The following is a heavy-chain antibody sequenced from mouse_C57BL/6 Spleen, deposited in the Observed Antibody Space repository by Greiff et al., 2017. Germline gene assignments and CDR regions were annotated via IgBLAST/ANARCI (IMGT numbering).Heavy chain of an antibody. V-gene: IGHV1-69*01. Sequence: QVQLQQPGAELVMPGASVKLSCKASGYTFTSYWMHWVKQRPGQGLEWIGEIDPSDSYTNYNQKFKGKSTLTVDKSSSTAYMQLSSLTSEDSAVYYCARWGDGYSWGQGTTLTVSS. CDR2: IDPSDSYT. CDR1: GYTFTSYW. J-gene: IGHJ2*01. CDR3: ARWGDGYS. D-gene: IGHD2-3*01.